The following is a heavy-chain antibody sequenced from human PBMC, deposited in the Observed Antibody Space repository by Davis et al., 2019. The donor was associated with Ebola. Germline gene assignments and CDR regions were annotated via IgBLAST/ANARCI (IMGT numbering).Heavy chain of an antibody. J-gene: IGHJ5*02. V-gene: IGHV3-53*01. D-gene: IGHD2-8*01. CDR3: ARERGCSDGVCYTRWYDP. CDR1: GFTVSNYY. CDR2: LYSRGST. Sequence: GESLKISCAASGFTVSNYYMSWVRQAPGKGLEWVSTLYSRGSTYYADSVKGRFIIPRDISKNILYLQMNSLRGEDTAIYHCARERGCSDGVCYTRWYDPWGQGTLVTVSS.